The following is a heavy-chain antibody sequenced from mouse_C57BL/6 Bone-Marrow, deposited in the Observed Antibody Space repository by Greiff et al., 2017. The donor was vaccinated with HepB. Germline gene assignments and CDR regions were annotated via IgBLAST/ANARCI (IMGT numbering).Heavy chain of an antibody. D-gene: IGHD2-5*01. CDR3: TYYSNYGGYFDV. CDR2: IYPGNSDT. V-gene: IGHV1-5*01. J-gene: IGHJ1*03. Sequence: VQLKQSGTVLARPGASVKMSCKTSGYTFTSYWMHWVKQRPGQGLEWIGAIYPGNSDTSYNQKFKGKAKLTAVTSASTAYMELSSLTNEDSAVYYCTYYSNYGGYFDVWGTGTTVTVSS. CDR1: GYTFTSYW.